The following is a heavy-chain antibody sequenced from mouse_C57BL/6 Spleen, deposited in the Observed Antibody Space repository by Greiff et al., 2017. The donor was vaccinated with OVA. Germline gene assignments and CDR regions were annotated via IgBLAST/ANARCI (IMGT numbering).Heavy chain of an antibody. D-gene: IGHD2-5*01. CDR1: GFNIKDDY. V-gene: IGHV14-4*01. CDR3: TIYYSNPFAY. J-gene: IGHJ3*01. CDR2: IDPENGDT. Sequence: VHVKQSGAELVRPGASVKLSCTASGFNIKDDYMHWVKQRPEQGLEWIGWIDPENGDTEYASKFQGKATITADTSSNTAYLQLSSLTSEDTAVYYCTIYYSNPFAYWGQGTLVTVSA.